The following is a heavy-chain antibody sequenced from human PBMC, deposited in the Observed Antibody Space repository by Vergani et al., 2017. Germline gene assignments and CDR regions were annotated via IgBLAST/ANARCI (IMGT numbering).Heavy chain of an antibody. CDR1: GFTFSSYW. CDR3: AKDRRITMIVVSTLDY. D-gene: IGHD3-22*01. J-gene: IGHJ4*02. CDR2: IKQDGSEK. Sequence: EVQLVESGGGLVQPGGSLRLSCAASGFTFSSYWMSWVRQAPGKGLEWVANIKQDGSEKYYVDSVKGRFTISRDNAKNSLYLQMNSLRAEDTAVYYCAKDRRITMIVVSTLDYWGQGTLVTVSS. V-gene: IGHV3-7*03.